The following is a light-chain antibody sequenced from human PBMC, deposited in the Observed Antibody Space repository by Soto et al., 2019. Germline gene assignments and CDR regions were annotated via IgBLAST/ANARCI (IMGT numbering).Light chain of an antibody. J-gene: IGKJ1*01. V-gene: IGKV3-20*01. CDR2: GAS. Sequence: EIVLTQSPGTLXLXPXEXXTXXXXXSQXVSSSYLAWYQQKPGQAPRLLIYGASSRATGIPDRFSGSGSGTDFTLTISRLEPEDFAVYYCQQYGSSPSFGQGTKVEIK. CDR1: QXVSSSY. CDR3: QQYGSSPS.